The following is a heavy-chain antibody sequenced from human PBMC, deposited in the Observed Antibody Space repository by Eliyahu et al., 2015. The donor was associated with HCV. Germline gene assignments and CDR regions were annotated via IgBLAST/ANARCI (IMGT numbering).Heavy chain of an antibody. CDR3: ARGQLGDY. V-gene: IGHV4-34*01. CDR1: GGFFTGYY. J-gene: IGHJ4*02. Sequence: QVQLQQWGAGLLKPSETLSLTCGVYGGFFTGYYWSWVRQPPGKGLEWIGQINHGGNTNYNPSPSTPPTPSPSCCHPKNQISLKLTSVTAADTAVYYCARGQLGDYWGQGTLVTVSS. D-gene: IGHD2-2*01. CDR2: INHGGNT.